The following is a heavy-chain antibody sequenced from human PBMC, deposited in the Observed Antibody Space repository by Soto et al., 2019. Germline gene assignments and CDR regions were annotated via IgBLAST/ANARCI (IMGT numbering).Heavy chain of an antibody. CDR1: GDSFSNYI. J-gene: IGHJ4*01. V-gene: IGHV1-69*01. D-gene: IGHD6-19*01. Sequence: QVQLVQSGDEVKKPGSSVKVSCKASGDSFSNYIFSWVRQAPGQGLEWMGGTIPMFATAQYAQKLQGRVTITADESTRTVYMYLTSLRSDGTVVYDCARGHFGQQWLVGFDTWGQGTLVTVSS. CDR3: ARGHFGQQWLVGFDT. CDR2: TIPMFATA.